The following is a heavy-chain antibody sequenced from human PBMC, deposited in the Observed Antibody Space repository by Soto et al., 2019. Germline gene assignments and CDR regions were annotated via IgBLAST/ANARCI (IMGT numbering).Heavy chain of an antibody. V-gene: IGHV3-23*01. CDR2: ITGSGGNT. CDR1: GFSSYKYGMMFSSYA. J-gene: IGHJ3*01. CDR3: AKDRGEGELEGASAFDV. Sequence: GGSLRLSCAASGFSSYKYGMMFSSYAMTWVRQAPGKGLECVSVITGSGGNTYYADSVKGRFTISRDNSANTLYLQLSSLRVEDTAVYYCAKDRGEGELEGASAFDVWGQGTVVTVSS. D-gene: IGHD1-1*01.